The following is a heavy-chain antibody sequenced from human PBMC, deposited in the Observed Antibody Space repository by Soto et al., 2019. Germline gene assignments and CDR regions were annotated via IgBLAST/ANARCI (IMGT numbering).Heavy chain of an antibody. CDR2: ISHTDRLT. CDR3: ARDTGRASADL. J-gene: IGHJ5*02. CDR1: GFTFSYYE. V-gene: IGHV3-48*03. Sequence: EVQLAESGGDLVQPGGSLRLSCVGSGFTFSYYEMNWGRQAPGKGLERVAFISHTDRLTHYPDSVKGRFTISRDNAKNSLYLEMTNLRVEDTAVYYCARDTGRASADLWVQGTLVSVS. D-gene: IGHD6-13*01.